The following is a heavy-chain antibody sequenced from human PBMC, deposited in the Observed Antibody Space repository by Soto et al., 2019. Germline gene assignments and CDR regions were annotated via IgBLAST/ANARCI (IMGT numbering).Heavy chain of an antibody. CDR3: AREGTGGILTGYGLNYYGMDV. D-gene: IGHD3-9*01. CDR1: GFTFSSYS. CDR2: ISSSSSYI. V-gene: IGHV3-21*01. J-gene: IGHJ6*02. Sequence: GGSLRLSCAASGFTFSSYSMNWVRQAPLNVLERVSSISSSSSYIYYADSVKGRFTISRDNAKNSLYLQMNSLRAEDTAVYYCAREGTGGILTGYGLNYYGMDVWGQGTTVTVSS.